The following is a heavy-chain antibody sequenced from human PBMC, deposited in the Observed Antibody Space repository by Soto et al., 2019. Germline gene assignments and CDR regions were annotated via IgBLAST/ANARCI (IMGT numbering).Heavy chain of an antibody. D-gene: IGHD3-10*01. CDR1: GFTFGTTD. V-gene: IGHV3-23*01. CDR3: VKNSGWFNP. J-gene: IGHJ5*02. Sequence: QLLQSGGGLVQPGGSLTLSCAASGFTFGTTDMSWVRQAPGEGLEWVSTIDGSGGITYYADSVKGRFTISRDNSRNTVYLQMNSLRGHDTALYYCVKNSGWFNPWGQGALVTVSS. CDR2: IDGSGGIT.